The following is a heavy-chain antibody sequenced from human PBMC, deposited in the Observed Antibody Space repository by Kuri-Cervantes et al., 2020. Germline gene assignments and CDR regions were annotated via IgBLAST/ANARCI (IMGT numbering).Heavy chain of an antibody. V-gene: IGHV2-70*04. CDR2: IDWDDDK. CDR1: GFSLSTSGVG. D-gene: IGHD2/OR15-2a*01. Sequence: SGPTLVKPIQTLTLTCTFSGFSLSTSGVGVGWIRQPPGKALEWLARIDWDDDKFYSTSLKTRLTISKDTSKNQVVLTMTNMDPVDTATYYCARTHFTGFDPWGQGTLVTVSS. CDR3: ARTHFTGFDP. J-gene: IGHJ5*02.